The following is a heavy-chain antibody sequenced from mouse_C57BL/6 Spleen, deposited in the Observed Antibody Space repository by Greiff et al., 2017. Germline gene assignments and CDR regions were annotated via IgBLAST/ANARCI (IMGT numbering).Heavy chain of an antibody. D-gene: IGHD2-1*01. V-gene: IGHV1-59*01. CDR3: ARGNRYYFDY. Sequence: QVQLQQPGAELVRPGTSVKLSCKASGYTFTSYWMHWVKQRPGQGFEWIGVIDPSDSYTNYNQKFKGKATLTVDTSSSTAYRQLSSLTSEDSAVYYCARGNRYYFDYWGQGTTLTVSS. J-gene: IGHJ2*01. CDR1: GYTFTSYW. CDR2: IDPSDSYT.